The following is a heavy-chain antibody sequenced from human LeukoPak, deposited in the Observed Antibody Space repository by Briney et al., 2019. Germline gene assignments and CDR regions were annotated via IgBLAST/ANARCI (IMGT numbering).Heavy chain of an antibody. D-gene: IGHD3-16*01. CDR2: MNPNSGNT. CDR3: ARDSITFGGFTFDF. J-gene: IGHJ4*02. V-gene: IGHV1-8*01. Sequence: GASVKLSCKASGYTFTSYDINWVRQATGQGLEWMGWMNPNSGNTGYAQKFQGRVTMTRNTSISTAYMELSSLRSEDAAVYYCARDSITFGGFTFDFWGQGTLVTVSS. CDR1: GYTFTSYD.